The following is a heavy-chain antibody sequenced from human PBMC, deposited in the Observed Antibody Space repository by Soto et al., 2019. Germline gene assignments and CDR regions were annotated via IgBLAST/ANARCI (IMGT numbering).Heavy chain of an antibody. CDR3: ARDLVSSSSLKGLDV. V-gene: IGHV3-33*01. Sequence: SLRICCASCRFTFSSYVMAGVLKTQGKGLEWVAVIWYDGSNKYSADSVKGRFTISRDNSKNTLYLQMNSLRAEDTAVYYCARDLVSSSSLKGLDVWGKGTTVPVSS. D-gene: IGHD6-6*01. CDR2: IWYDGSNK. CDR1: RFTFSSYV. J-gene: IGHJ6*04.